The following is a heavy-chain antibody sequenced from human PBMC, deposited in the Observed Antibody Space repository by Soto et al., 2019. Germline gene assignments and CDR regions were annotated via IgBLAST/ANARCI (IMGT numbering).Heavy chain of an antibody. Sequence: PGGSLRLSCAASGVTFSSYSMNWVRQAPGKGLEWVSSISSSSSYIYYADSVKGRFTTSRDNAKNSLYLQMNSLRAEDTAVYYCAREPDFIAVAGPNNWFDPWGQGTLVTVSS. D-gene: IGHD6-19*01. CDR2: ISSSSSYI. J-gene: IGHJ5*02. CDR1: GVTFSSYS. CDR3: AREPDFIAVAGPNNWFDP. V-gene: IGHV3-21*01.